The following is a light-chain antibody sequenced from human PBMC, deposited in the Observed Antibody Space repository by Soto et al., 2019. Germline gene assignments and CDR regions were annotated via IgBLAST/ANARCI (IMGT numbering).Light chain of an antibody. CDR3: SSYTSSSTPWV. J-gene: IGLJ2*01. V-gene: IGLV2-14*01. Sequence: QSALTQPASVSGSPGQSITISCTGTSSDVGGYNYVSWYQQHPGKAPKLMIYDVSNRPSGVSTRFSGSKSGNTASLTISGLQAEDEADYYCSSYTSSSTPWVFGGGTKVTVL. CDR1: SSDVGGYNY. CDR2: DVS.